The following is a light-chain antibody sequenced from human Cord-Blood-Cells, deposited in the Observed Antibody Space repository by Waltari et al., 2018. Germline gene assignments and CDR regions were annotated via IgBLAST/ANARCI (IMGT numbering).Light chain of an antibody. CDR3: QSYDSSLSGSV. J-gene: IGLJ3*02. CDR1: SSNIGAGYV. V-gene: IGLV1-40*01. Sequence: QSVLTQPPSVSGPPGQRVTISCTGISSNIGAGYVVHGYQQLPGTAPKLLIYVNSNRPSGVPDRFSGSKSGTSASLAITGLQAEDEADYYCQSYDSSLSGSVFGGGTKLTVL. CDR2: VNS.